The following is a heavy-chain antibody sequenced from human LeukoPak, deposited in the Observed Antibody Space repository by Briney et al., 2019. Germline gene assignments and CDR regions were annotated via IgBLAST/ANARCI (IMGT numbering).Heavy chain of an antibody. CDR3: ARDRGVVITTGADY. J-gene: IGHJ4*02. Sequence: ASVKVSCKASGYTFTGYYIHWVRQAPGQGLEWMGWINPNSGGTNYAQKLQGRVTMTTDTSTSTAYMELRSLRSDDTAVYYCARDRGVVITTGADYWGQGTLVTVSS. D-gene: IGHD3-22*01. CDR2: INPNSGGT. V-gene: IGHV1-2*02. CDR1: GYTFTGYY.